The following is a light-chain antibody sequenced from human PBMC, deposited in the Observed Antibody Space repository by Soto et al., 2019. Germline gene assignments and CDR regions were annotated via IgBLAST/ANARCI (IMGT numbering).Light chain of an antibody. CDR1: QSVSNNY. Sequence: ETVLTQSPGTLSLSPGERATLSCRSSQSVSNNYLARYQQKPGQAPRLLIHGASSRATGIPDRFSGSGSGTDFSLTISRLAPDDFAVYYCQKYGGSPPHTFRQGTKV. J-gene: IGKJ1*01. CDR2: GAS. V-gene: IGKV3-20*01. CDR3: QKYGGSPPHT.